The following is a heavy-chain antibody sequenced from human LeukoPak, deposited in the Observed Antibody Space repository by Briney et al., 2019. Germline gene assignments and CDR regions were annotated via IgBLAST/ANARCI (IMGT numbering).Heavy chain of an antibody. J-gene: IGHJ4*02. CDR2: ISPSSGSI. D-gene: IGHD1-26*01. Sequence: GGSLRLSCAASGFTFSSYAMSWVRQAPGKGLEWVSAISPSSGSIYYADSVKGRFTISRGNSRNTLYLQMNSLRADDTAVYYCAKSKWELLGDYWGQGTLVTVSS. CDR1: GFTFSSYA. V-gene: IGHV3-23*01. CDR3: AKSKWELLGDY.